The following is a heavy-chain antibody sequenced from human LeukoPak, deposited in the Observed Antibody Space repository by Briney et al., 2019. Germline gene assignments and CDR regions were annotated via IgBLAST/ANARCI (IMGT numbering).Heavy chain of an antibody. J-gene: IGHJ4*02. Sequence: GGSLRLSCAASGFTFSSYSMNWVRQAPGKGLEWVSYISSSSSTIYYADSVKGRFTISRDNAKNSLYLQMNSLRAEDTAVYYCARDADIVATIRGYFDYWGQGTLVTVSS. CDR3: ARDADIVATIRGYFDY. CDR1: GFTFSSYS. V-gene: IGHV3-48*01. D-gene: IGHD5-12*01. CDR2: ISSSSSTI.